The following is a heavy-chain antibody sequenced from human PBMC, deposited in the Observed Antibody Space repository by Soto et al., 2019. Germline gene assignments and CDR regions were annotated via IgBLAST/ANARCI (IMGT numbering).Heavy chain of an antibody. CDR3: DRSGPAV. Sequence: SETLSLTCAVSGGSISSGGYSWSWIRQPPGKGLEWIGYIYHSGSTYYNPSLKSRVTISVDRSKNQFSLKMSSVTAADTAVYYGDRSGPAVGGRGTLVTVSA. CDR1: GGSISSGGYS. D-gene: IGHD2-8*02. V-gene: IGHV4-30-2*01. CDR2: IYHSGST. J-gene: IGHJ4*02.